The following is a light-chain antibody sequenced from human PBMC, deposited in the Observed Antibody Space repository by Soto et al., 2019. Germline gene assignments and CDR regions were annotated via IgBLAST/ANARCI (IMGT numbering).Light chain of an antibody. CDR2: KTS. V-gene: IGKV1-5*03. Sequence: DIQMTQSPPTLSASVGDRVTITCRASQSTSSWLAWYQHKPGKAPKLLIYKTSTLESGVPSRFTGSGAGTEFTLTIGLLQADDFSNYYCQPYSSYSYSVGQGTKLEIK. J-gene: IGKJ2*03. CDR1: QSTSSW. CDR3: QPYSSYSYS.